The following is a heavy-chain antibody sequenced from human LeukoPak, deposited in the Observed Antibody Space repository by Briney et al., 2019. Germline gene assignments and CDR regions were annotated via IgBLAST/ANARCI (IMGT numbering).Heavy chain of an antibody. D-gene: IGHD6-19*01. CDR3: ARDRGSGWPAFDY. CDR1: GGTFSSYA. CDR2: IIPIFGTA. J-gene: IGHJ4*02. V-gene: IGHV1-69*06. Sequence: SVKVSCKASGGTFSSYATSWVRQAPGQGLEWMGGIIPIFGTANYAQKFQGRVTITADKSTSTAYMELSSLRSEDTAVYYCARDRGSGWPAFDYWGQGTLVTVSS.